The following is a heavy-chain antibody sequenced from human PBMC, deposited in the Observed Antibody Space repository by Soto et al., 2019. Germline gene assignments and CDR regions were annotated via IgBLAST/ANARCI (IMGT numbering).Heavy chain of an antibody. J-gene: IGHJ5*02. CDR3: AREEYQLTDIPNWFDP. V-gene: IGHV1-46*03. Sequence: ASVKVSCKASGYTFTSYYMHWARQAPGQGLEWMGIINPSGGSTSYAQKFQGRVTMTRDTSTSTVYMELSSLRSEDTAVYYCAREEYQLTDIPNWFDPWGQGTLVTVSS. CDR2: INPSGGST. CDR1: GYTFTSYY. D-gene: IGHD2-2*01.